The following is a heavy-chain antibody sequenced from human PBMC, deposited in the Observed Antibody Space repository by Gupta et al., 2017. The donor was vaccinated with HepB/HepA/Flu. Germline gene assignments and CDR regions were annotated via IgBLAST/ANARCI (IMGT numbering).Heavy chain of an antibody. CDR2: ISSSGSTI. V-gene: IGHV3-48*03. CDR3: ARLSELMVYGGMDV. CDR1: GFTCSSYE. D-gene: IGHD2-8*01. Sequence: EVQLVESGGGLVQPGGSLRLSCAASGFTCSSYEMTWVREAPGKGLEWVSYISSSGSTIYYADSVKGRFTIARDNAKNSLYLQMNSLRAEDTAGYYCARLSELMVYGGMDVWGQGTTVTVSS. J-gene: IGHJ6*02.